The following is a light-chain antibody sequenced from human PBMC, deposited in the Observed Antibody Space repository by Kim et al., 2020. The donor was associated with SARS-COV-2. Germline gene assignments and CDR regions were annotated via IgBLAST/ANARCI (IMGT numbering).Light chain of an antibody. J-gene: IGLJ2*01. Sequence: VSRGQTASITCSGDKLGDKYACWYQQKPGQSPVLVIYQDSKRPSGIPERFSGSNSGNTATLTISGTQAMDETDYYCQAWDSSTAVFGGGTQLIVL. CDR2: QDS. CDR3: QAWDSSTAV. V-gene: IGLV3-1*01. CDR1: KLGDKY.